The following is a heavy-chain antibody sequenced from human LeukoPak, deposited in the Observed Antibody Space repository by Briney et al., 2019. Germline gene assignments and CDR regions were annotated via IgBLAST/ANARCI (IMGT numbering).Heavy chain of an antibody. CDR1: GFTFSNYG. D-gene: IGHD3-3*01. CDR3: ARPDYDFWTGYYRADPKFDS. J-gene: IGHJ4*02. Sequence: PGGSLRLSCAASGFTFSNYGMHWVRQAPGKGLEWVGLISYDGSNKYYADSVKGRFTISRDNSKNTLYLQMNSLRAEDTAVYYCARPDYDFWTGYYRADPKFDSWGQGTLVTVSS. CDR2: ISYDGSNK. V-gene: IGHV3-30*03.